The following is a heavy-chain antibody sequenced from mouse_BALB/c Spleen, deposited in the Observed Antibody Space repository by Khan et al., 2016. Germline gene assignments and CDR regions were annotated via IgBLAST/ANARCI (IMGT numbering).Heavy chain of an antibody. CDR3: AREDYGNYGDYFDD. CDR2: ISSGGST. J-gene: IGHJ2*01. V-gene: IGHV5-6-5*01. D-gene: IGHD2-1*01. Sequence: VELVESGGGLVKPGGSLKLSCAASGFTFSSYAMSWVRQTPEKRLEWVASISSGGSTYYPDSVKGRFTISRDNARNILNLQMSSLRSEDTAMYDCAREDYGNYGDYFDDWGQGTTRTVSS. CDR1: GFTFSSYA.